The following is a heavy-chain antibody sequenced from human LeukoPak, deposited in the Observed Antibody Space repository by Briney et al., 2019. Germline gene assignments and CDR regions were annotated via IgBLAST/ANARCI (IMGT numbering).Heavy chain of an antibody. J-gene: IGHJ4*02. V-gene: IGHV4-38-2*01. CDR3: ATFSGWYGFDY. D-gene: IGHD6-19*01. CDR1: GYSISSGYY. CDR2: IYHSGST. Sequence: SETLSLTCAVSGYSISSGYYCGWIRRPPGKGLEWIGSIYHSGSTYYNPSLKSRVTISVDTSKNQFSLKLSSVTAADTAVYYCATFSGWYGFDYWGQGTLVTVSS.